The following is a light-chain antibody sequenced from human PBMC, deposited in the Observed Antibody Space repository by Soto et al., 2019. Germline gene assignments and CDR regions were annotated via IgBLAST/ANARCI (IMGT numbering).Light chain of an antibody. CDR1: SGSVSITSY. CDR2: STN. J-gene: IGLJ3*02. CDR3: ALYLGGGITV. V-gene: IGLV8-61*01. Sequence: QTVVTQEPSISGSPGGTVTLTCGLTSGSVSITSYPSWFQQTPGQAPRTLIYSTNTRSSGVSDRFSGSILGSKAALTITGAQAADESQYYCALYLGGGITVFGGGTQLTVL.